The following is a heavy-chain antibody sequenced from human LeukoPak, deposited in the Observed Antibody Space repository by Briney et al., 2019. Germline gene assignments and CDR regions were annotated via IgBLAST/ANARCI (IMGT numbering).Heavy chain of an antibody. CDR3: ARRRSSSWKFDY. CDR1: GFTFSSYA. V-gene: IGHV3-23*01. Sequence: GGSLRLSCAASGFTFSSYAMSWVRQAPGKGLEWVSAISGSGGSTYYADSVKGRFTISRDNSKNTLYLQMNSLRAEDTAVYYCARRRSSSWKFDYWGQGTLVTVSS. CDR2: ISGSGGST. J-gene: IGHJ4*02. D-gene: IGHD6-6*01.